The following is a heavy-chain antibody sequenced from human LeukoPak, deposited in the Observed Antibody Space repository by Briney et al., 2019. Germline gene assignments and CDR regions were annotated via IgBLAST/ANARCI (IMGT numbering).Heavy chain of an antibody. CDR2: IRGSGGST. V-gene: IGHV3-23*01. J-gene: IGHJ4*02. CDR3: ATDLYCSSTSCYRRFDY. CDR1: GFTFSSYA. Sequence: PGGSLRLSCAASGFTFSSYAMSWVRQAPGKGLKWVSAIRGSGGSTYYADSVKGRFTISRDNAKNSLYLQMNSLRAEDTAVYYCATDLYCSSTSCYRRFDYWGQGTLVTVSS. D-gene: IGHD2-2*01.